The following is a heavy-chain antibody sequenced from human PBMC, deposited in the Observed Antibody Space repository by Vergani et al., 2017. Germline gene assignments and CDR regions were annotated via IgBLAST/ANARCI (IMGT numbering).Heavy chain of an antibody. CDR3: ARADILTGWSWFDP. D-gene: IGHD3-9*01. V-gene: IGHV3-21*01. J-gene: IGHJ5*02. Sequence: EVRLVESGGGLVKPGGSLRLSCAASGFTFSSYSMNWVRQAPGKRLEWVSSISSSSSYISYADSVKGRFTISRDNAKNSLYLQMNSLRAEDTAVYYCARADILTGWSWFDPWGQGTLVTVSS. CDR2: ISSSSSYI. CDR1: GFTFSSYS.